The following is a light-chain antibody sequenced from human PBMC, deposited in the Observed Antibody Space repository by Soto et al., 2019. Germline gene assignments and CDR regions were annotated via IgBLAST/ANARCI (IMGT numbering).Light chain of an antibody. CDR2: EVS. V-gene: IGLV2-14*01. Sequence: QSVLTQPASVSGSPGQSITISCTGTSSDVGGYNYVSWYQQHPGKAPKLMIYEVSNRPSGVSNRFSGSKSGNTASLTISGLQPEDEADDYCSSYTSSSTLVVFGAGTKLTVL. CDR1: SSDVGGYNY. J-gene: IGLJ2*01. CDR3: SSYTSSSTLVV.